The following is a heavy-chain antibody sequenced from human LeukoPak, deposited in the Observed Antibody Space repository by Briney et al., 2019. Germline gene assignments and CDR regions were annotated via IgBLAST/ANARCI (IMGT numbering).Heavy chain of an antibody. CDR3: ARKLYYYDSSGYITNYSYWFDP. J-gene: IGHJ5*02. V-gene: IGHV4-59*01. D-gene: IGHD3-22*01. CDR1: GGSISSYY. CDR2: IYYSGGT. Sequence: SETLSLTCTVSGGSISSYYWSWIRQPPGKGLEWIGYIYYSGGTNYNPSLKSRVTISVDTSKNQFSLKLSSVTAADTAVYYCARKLYYYDSSGYITNYSYWFDPWGQGTLVTVSS.